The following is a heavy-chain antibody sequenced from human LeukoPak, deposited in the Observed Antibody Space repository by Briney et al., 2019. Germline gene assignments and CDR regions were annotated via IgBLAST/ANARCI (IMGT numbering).Heavy chain of an antibody. CDR2: INIDGSST. CDR1: RFTFSSYW. Sequence: GGSLRLSCAASRFTFSSYWVEWVRQAPGEGLVWVSRINIDGSSTIYADSVKGRFTISRDNAKNSLYLQMNSLRAEDTAVYYCARDLHGMATIRWFDPWGQGTLVTVSS. V-gene: IGHV3-74*01. D-gene: IGHD5-24*01. CDR3: ARDLHGMATIRWFDP. J-gene: IGHJ5*02.